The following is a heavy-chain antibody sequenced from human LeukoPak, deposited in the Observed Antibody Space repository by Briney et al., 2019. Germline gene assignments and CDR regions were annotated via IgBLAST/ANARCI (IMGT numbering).Heavy chain of an antibody. CDR1: GYTFTSYG. CDR2: ISAYNGNT. CDR3: ARVATPGYYGSGSYFLFDY. Sequence: ASVKVSCKASGYTFTSYGISWVRQAPGQGLEWMGWISAYNGNTNYAQKLQGRVTMTTDTSTSTAYMELRSLRSDDTAVYCCARVATPGYYGSGSYFLFDYWGQGTLVTVSS. V-gene: IGHV1-18*01. D-gene: IGHD3-10*01. J-gene: IGHJ4*02.